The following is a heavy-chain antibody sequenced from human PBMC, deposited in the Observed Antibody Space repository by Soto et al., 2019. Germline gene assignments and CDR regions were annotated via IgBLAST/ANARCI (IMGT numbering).Heavy chain of an antibody. CDR2: ISYDGSNK. CDR3: AKERYGQLYLEDYGMEV. CDR1: GFTFSSYG. Sequence: QVQLVESGGGVVQPGTSLRLSCVASGFTFSSYGIHWVRQAPGRGLEWVAVISYDGSNKYYADSVKGRFTISRDNFKNTLYLQMNSLRAEDTAVYYCAKERYGQLYLEDYGMEVWGQGTTVTVSS. J-gene: IGHJ6*02. D-gene: IGHD3-16*01. V-gene: IGHV3-30*18.